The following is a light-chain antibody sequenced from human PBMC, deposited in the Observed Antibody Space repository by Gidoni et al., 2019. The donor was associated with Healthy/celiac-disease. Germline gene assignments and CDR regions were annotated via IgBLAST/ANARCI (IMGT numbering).Light chain of an antibody. CDR2: AAS. J-gene: IGKJ1*01. Sequence: DIQMTQSPSSLSASVGDRVTITCRASQSISSYLNWYQQKPGKAPKLLIYAASSLQSGVPSRFSVSGSWTDFTLTICSLQPEDFATYYGQQSYSTPWTFGQGTKVEIK. CDR3: QQSYSTPWT. CDR1: QSISSY. V-gene: IGKV1-39*01.